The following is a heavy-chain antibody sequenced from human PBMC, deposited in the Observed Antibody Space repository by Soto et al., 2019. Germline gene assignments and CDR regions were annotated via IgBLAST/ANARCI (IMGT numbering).Heavy chain of an antibody. CDR3: ARGGIVVPNDY. CDR2: IWYDGSNK. Sequence: QVQLVESGGGVVQPGRSLRLSCAASGFTFSSYGMHWVRQAPGKGLEWVAVIWYDGSNKYYADSVKGRFTISRDNSKNTLYLQMNSLRAEDTAVYYCARGGIVVPNDYWGQGTLVTVSS. J-gene: IGHJ4*02. V-gene: IGHV3-33*01. D-gene: IGHD2-15*01. CDR1: GFTFSSYG.